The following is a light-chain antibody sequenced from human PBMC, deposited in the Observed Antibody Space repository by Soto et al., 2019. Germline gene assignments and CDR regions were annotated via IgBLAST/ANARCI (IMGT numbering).Light chain of an antibody. CDR2: DAS. Sequence: EIVLAQSPGTLSLSPGETATLSCRASQSLSNTYLAWYQQKPGQAPRIIIYDASSRAGGIPDRFSGSGSGTDFTLTINTLEPDDFAVYYCQQYGTSFTFGPGTNVDIK. V-gene: IGKV3-20*01. CDR3: QQYGTSFT. J-gene: IGKJ3*01. CDR1: QSLSNTY.